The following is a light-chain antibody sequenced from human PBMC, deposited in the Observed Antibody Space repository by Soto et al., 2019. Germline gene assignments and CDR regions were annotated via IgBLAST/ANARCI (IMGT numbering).Light chain of an antibody. Sequence: DIVMAQSPATLSVSPGEGATLSCRASQSVSSDLAWYQQKPGQAPRLLIYGVSTRATGIPARFSGSGSGTEFTLTISSLQSEDFAVYYCQQYNTWPETFGQGTKVDIK. CDR3: QQYNTWPET. J-gene: IGKJ1*01. CDR1: QSVSSD. CDR2: GVS. V-gene: IGKV3-15*01.